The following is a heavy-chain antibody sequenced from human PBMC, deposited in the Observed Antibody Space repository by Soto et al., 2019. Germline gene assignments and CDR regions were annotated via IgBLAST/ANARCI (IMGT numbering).Heavy chain of an antibody. J-gene: IGHJ2*01. CDR1: GYTFTGNY. CDR2: INPNSGGT. Sequence: GTSVKVSCKDSGYTFTGNYMHWVRQAPGQGLEWMGWINPNSGGTNYAQKFQGWVTMTRDTSISTAYMELSRLRSDDTAVYYCARGEIEKINWYFDLWGRGTLVTVSS. V-gene: IGHV1-2*04. CDR3: ARGEIEKINWYFDL.